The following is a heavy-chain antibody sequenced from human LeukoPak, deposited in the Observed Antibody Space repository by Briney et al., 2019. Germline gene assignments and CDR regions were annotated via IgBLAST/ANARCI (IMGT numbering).Heavy chain of an antibody. D-gene: IGHD2-2*01. Sequence: GGSLRLSCAASGFTFSNYALHWVRQAPGRGLEWVAAISYDGSNKYYADSVKGRFTIPRDNSKNTLYLQMYSLRAEDTAVYYCARDRCTSTSCHPTFDYWGQGTLVTVSS. CDR1: GFTFSNYA. J-gene: IGHJ4*02. CDR2: ISYDGSNK. CDR3: ARDRCTSTSCHPTFDY. V-gene: IGHV3-30*04.